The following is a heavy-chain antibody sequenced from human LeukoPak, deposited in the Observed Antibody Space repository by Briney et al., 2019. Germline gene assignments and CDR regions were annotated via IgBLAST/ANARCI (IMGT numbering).Heavy chain of an antibody. CDR3: AREPNYSGSYLPDY. V-gene: IGHV4-4*07. D-gene: IGHD1-26*01. Sequence: PSETLSLTCTVSGGSISDYYWTWIRQPAGKGLEWIGRIYSSGGTNYNPSLKSRVTMSVDTSKNQFSLKLTSVTAADTAMYYCAREPNYSGSYLPDYWGQGTLVTVSS. CDR2: IYSSGGT. CDR1: GGSISDYY. J-gene: IGHJ4*02.